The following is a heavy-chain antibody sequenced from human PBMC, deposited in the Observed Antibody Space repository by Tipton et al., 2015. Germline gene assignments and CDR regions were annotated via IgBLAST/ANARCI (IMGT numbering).Heavy chain of an antibody. D-gene: IGHD3-9*01. CDR2: IYQGGNT. CDR3: ACQDYDSLTRDYQTVDY. J-gene: IGHJ4*02. Sequence: TLSLTCAVSGSSISSSNWWTWVRQPPGKGLEWIGEIYQGGNTNYNPSLKSRVTISADKSKNQFSLKLKSVTAADTAVYYCACQDYDSLTRDYQTVDYWGQGTRVTVSS. CDR1: GSSISSSNW. V-gene: IGHV4-4*02.